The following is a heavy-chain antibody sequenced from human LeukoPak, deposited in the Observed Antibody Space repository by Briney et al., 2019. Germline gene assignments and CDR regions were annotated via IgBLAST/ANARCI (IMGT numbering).Heavy chain of an antibody. Sequence: GGSLRLSCAASGFTFSSYGMHWVRQAPGKGLVWVSRINGDGSSTNYADSVKGRFTISRDSAKNTLYLQMNSLRAEDTAVYYCARDPNVFEYWGQGTLVTV. CDR2: INGDGSST. V-gene: IGHV3-74*01. CDR3: ARDPNVFEY. D-gene: IGHD1-1*01. J-gene: IGHJ4*02. CDR1: GFTFSSYG.